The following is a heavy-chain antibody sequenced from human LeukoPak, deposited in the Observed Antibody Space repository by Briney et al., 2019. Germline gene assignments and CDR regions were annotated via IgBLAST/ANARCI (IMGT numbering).Heavy chain of an antibody. J-gene: IGHJ6*03. CDR2: IYYSGST. CDR1: GGSISSYY. V-gene: IGHV4-59*01. CDR3: ARGSYYDSSGYSLDYYYYYYMDV. Sequence: SETLSLTCTVSGGSISSYYWSWIRQPPGKGLEWIGYIYYSGSTNYNPSLKSRVTISVDTSKNQFSLKLSSVTAADTAVYYCARGSYYDSSGYSLDYYYYYYMDVWGKGTTVTVSS. D-gene: IGHD3-22*01.